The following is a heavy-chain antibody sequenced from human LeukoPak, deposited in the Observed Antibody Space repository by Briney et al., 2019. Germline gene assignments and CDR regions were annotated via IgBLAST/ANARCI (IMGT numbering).Heavy chain of an antibody. CDR1: GFTFSSYS. Sequence: GGSLRLSCAASGFTFSSYSMNWVRQAPGKGLEWVSSISSSSSYIYYADSVKGRFTISRDNAKNSLYLQMNSLRVEDTAVYYCASHRRQYYFDYWGQGTLVTVSS. CDR2: ISSSSSYI. CDR3: ASHRRQYYFDY. J-gene: IGHJ4*02. V-gene: IGHV3-21*01.